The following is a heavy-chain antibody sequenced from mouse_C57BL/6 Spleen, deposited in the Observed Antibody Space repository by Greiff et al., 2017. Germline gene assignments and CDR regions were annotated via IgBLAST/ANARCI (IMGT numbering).Heavy chain of an antibody. J-gene: IGHJ4*01. CDR1: GYAFTNYL. CDR3: ARSGDYDVYYAMDY. CDR2: INPGSGGT. D-gene: IGHD2-4*01. V-gene: IGHV1-54*01. Sequence: QVQLQQSGAELVRPGTSVKVSCKASGYAFTNYLIAWVKQRPGQGLEWIGVINPGSGGTNYNEKFKGKATLTADKSSSTAYMQLSSLTSEDSAVYFCARSGDYDVYYAMDYWGQGTSVTVSS.